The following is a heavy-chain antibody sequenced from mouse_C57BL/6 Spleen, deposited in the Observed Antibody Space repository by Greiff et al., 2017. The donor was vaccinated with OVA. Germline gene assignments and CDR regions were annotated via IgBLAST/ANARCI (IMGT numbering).Heavy chain of an antibody. CDR1: GYAFSSSW. CDR2: IYPGDGDT. V-gene: IGHV1-82*01. J-gene: IGHJ2*01. D-gene: IGHD2-5*01. Sequence: QVQLQQSGPELVKPGASVKISCTASGYAFSSSWMNWVQQRPGKGLEWIGRIYPGDGDTNYNGKFKGKATLTADKSSSKSYMQLSSLTSENSAVYFCAKYYSNYPSFDYWGKDTTLTVSS. CDR3: AKYYSNYPSFDY.